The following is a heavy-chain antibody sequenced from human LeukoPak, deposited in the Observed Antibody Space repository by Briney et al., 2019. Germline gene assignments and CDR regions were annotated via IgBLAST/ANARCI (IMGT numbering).Heavy chain of an antibody. CDR3: ATRPDGNDVPYFDY. V-gene: IGHV3-66*01. D-gene: IGHD5-12*01. J-gene: IGHJ4*02. CDR2: IYSGGSS. Sequence: GGSLRLSCAASGLTVGFKCMSWVRQAPGEGLEWVSIIYSGGSSYYADSVKGRFTVPRDTSKNTLYLQMNSLRAEDTAVYYCATRPDGNDVPYFDYWGQGTLVTVSS. CDR1: GLTVGFKC.